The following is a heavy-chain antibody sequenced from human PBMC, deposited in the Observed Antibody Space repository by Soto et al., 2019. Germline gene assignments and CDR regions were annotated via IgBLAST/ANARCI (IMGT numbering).Heavy chain of an antibody. Sequence: PSETLSLTCSVSGGSVSVGGYYWTWIRQLPGRGLEWIGNIGYSGSTSYNPSLKSRVTISVDTSKNQFSLKLSSVTAADTAVYYCARWTPGYYDSSGYSDYWGQGTLVTVSS. D-gene: IGHD3-22*01. J-gene: IGHJ4*02. V-gene: IGHV4-30-4*08. CDR1: GGSVSVGGYY. CDR3: ARWTPGYYDSSGYSDY. CDR2: IGYSGST.